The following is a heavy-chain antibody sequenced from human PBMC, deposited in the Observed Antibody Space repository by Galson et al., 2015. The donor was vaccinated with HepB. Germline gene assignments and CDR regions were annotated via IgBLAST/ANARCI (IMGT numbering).Heavy chain of an antibody. Sequence: SAKVSCKASGYTFPGSYMHWVRQAPGQGLEWMGWINPNSGGTNYAQKFQGWVTMTRDTSISTAYMELSRLRSDDTAVYYCARVAIRSCSNHLGYWGQGTLVTVSS. CDR2: INPNSGGT. J-gene: IGHJ4*02. D-gene: IGHD6-19*01. CDR3: ARVAIRSCSNHLGY. V-gene: IGHV1-2*04. CDR1: GYTFPGSY.